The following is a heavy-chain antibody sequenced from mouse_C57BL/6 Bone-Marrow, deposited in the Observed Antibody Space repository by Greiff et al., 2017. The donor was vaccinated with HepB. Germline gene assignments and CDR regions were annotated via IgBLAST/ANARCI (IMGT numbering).Heavy chain of an antibody. CDR3: ARDYDYDYYAMDY. D-gene: IGHD2-4*01. J-gene: IGHJ4*01. V-gene: IGHV1-69*01. CDR2: IDPSDSYT. CDR1: GYTFTSYW. Sequence: QVQLKQPGAELVMPGASVKLSCKASGYTFTSYWMHWVKQRPGQGLEWIGEIDPSDSYTNYNQKFKGKSTLTVDKSSSTAYMQLSSLTSEDSAVYYCARDYDYDYYAMDYWGQGTSVTVSS.